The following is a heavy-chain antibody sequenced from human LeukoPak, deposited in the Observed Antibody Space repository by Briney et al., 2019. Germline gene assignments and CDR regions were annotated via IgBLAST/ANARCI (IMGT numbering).Heavy chain of an antibody. J-gene: IGHJ3*02. D-gene: IGHD3-22*01. CDR2: ISYDGSNK. V-gene: IGHV3-30-3*01. CDR3: ARDKYYDSSGYADDAFDI. CDR1: GFTFSSYA. Sequence: GRSLRLSCAASGFTFSSYAMHWVRQAPGKGLEWVAVISYDGSNKYYADSVKGRFTISRDNSKNTLYLQMNSLRAEDTAVYYCARDKYYDSSGYADDAFDIWGQGTMVTVSS.